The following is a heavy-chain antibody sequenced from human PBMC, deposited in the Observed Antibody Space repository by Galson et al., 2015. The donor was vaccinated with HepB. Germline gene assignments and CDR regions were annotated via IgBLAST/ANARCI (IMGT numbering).Heavy chain of an antibody. CDR3: ARGQAGTPYYYYAMDV. V-gene: IGHV3-53*01. D-gene: IGHD1-1*01. J-gene: IGHJ6*02. CDR2: IYSSDNM. Sequence: SLRLSCAASGFTVSSNYMSWVRQAPGKGLEWVSFIYSSDNMYYADSVKGRFTISRDNSKNTLYLQMNSLRTEDTAVYYCARGQAGTPYYYYAMDVWGQGTTVTVSS. CDR1: GFTVSSNY.